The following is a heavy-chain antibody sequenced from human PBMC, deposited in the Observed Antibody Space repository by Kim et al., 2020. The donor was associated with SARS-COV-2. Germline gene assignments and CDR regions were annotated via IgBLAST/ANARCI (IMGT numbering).Heavy chain of an antibody. J-gene: IGHJ4*02. CDR1: GGSISSSSYY. V-gene: IGHV4-39*01. CDR2: IYYSGST. D-gene: IGHD3-10*01. Sequence: SETLSLTCTVSGGSISSSSYYWGWIRQPPGKGLEWIGSIYYSGSTYYNPSLKSRVTISVDTSKNQFSLKLSSVTAADTAVYYCARPLSSYGSGSYSFDYWGQGTLVTVSS. CDR3: ARPLSSYGSGSYSFDY.